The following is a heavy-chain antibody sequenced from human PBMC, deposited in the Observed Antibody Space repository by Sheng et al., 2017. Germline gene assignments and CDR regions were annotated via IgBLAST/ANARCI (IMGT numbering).Heavy chain of an antibody. V-gene: IGHV3-7*01. CDR2: IKGDASEK. Sequence: RLVQSGGDLVQPGGSLRLSCVASGFTFRQEWMTWVRQAPGKGLEWVANIKGDASEKYSDDSVKGRFTISRDNAKNSVYLQMDGLRAEDTAVYYCARGHYGMDVWGQGTTVIVSS. J-gene: IGHJ6*02. CDR1: GFTFRQEW. CDR3: ARGHYGMDV.